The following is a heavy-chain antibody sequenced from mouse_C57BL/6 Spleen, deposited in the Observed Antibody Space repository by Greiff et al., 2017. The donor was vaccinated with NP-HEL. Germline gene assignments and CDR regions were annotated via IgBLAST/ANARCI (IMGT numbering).Heavy chain of an antibody. Sequence: QVQLQQPGAELVMPGASVKLSCKASGYTFTSYWMHWVKQRPGQGLEWIGEIDPSDSYTNYNQKFKGKSTLTVDKSSSTAYMQLSSLTSEDSAVYYCARSPLYYDYDGIAYWGQGTLVTVSA. CDR1: GYTFTSYW. CDR2: IDPSDSYT. J-gene: IGHJ3*01. V-gene: IGHV1-69*01. CDR3: ARSPLYYDYDGIAY. D-gene: IGHD2-4*01.